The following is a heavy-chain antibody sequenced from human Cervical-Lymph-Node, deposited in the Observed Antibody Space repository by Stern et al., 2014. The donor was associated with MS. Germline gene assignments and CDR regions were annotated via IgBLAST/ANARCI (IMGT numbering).Heavy chain of an antibody. CDR2: IWYDGSNK. V-gene: IGHV3-33*01. J-gene: IGHJ1*01. CDR1: GFTFSSYG. CDR3: AREGGNTAEXFQH. D-gene: IGHD4-23*01. Sequence: MQLVESGGGVVQPGRSLRLSCAASGFTFSSYGMHWVRQAPGKGLEWVALIWYDGSNKYYADSVKGRFTISRDNSKNTLFLQMNSLRGEDTALYYCAREGGNTAEXFQHWGQGTLVTVSS.